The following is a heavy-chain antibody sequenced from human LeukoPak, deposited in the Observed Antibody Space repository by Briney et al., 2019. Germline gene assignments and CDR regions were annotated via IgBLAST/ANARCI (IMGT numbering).Heavy chain of an antibody. J-gene: IGHJ4*02. CDR3: ARAYSGGGIVVVPAAN. V-gene: IGHV3-48*04. Sequence: AGGSLRLSCAASGFTFSSYSFNWVRQAPGKGLEWVSYISSSTTIYYADSVKGRFTISRDDAKNSLYLQMNSLRAEDTAVYYCARAYSGGGIVVVPAANWGQGTLVTVSS. CDR1: GFTFSSYS. CDR2: ISSSTTI. D-gene: IGHD2-2*01.